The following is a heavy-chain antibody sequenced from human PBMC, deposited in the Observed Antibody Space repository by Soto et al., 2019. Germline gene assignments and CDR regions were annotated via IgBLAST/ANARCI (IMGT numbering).Heavy chain of an antibody. J-gene: IGHJ4*02. D-gene: IGHD1-1*01. CDR2: IKKDGSEK. V-gene: IGHV3-7*01. CDR3: ARDPVQDFDY. Sequence: EVQLVESGGGLVQPGGSLRLSCAASGFTFSNYWMSWVRQAPGKGLEWVANIKKDGSEKYYVESVKGRFTISRDNAKNSLYLPMNSLRAEDTAVYYCARDPVQDFDYCGQGALSSVSS. CDR1: GFTFSNYW.